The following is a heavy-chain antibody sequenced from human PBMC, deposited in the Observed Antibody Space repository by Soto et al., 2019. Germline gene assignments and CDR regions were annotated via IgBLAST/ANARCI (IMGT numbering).Heavy chain of an antibody. CDR2: IDPSDSYT. CDR1: GYSFTSYW. Sequence: GASLKISCKGSGYSFTSYWISWVRQMPGKGLERMGRIDPSDSYTNYSPSFQGHVTISADKSISTAYLQWSSLKASDTAMYYCARLDSSSPPGGYYYYYGMDVWGQGTTVTGSS. V-gene: IGHV5-10-1*01. J-gene: IGHJ6*02. D-gene: IGHD6-6*01. CDR3: ARLDSSSPPGGYYYYYGMDV.